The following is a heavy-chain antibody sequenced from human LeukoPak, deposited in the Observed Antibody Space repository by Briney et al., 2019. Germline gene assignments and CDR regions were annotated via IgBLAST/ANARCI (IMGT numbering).Heavy chain of an antibody. Sequence: PSETLSLTCTVSGDSISSYYWSWIRQPPGKGLEWIGYISYSGNTNYNPSLKSRVTISLDTSKKQFFLKLSSVTAADTAMYYCARGNANWGQGTLVTVSS. CDR1: GDSISSYY. CDR3: ARGNAN. V-gene: IGHV4-59*01. J-gene: IGHJ4*02. CDR2: ISYSGNT.